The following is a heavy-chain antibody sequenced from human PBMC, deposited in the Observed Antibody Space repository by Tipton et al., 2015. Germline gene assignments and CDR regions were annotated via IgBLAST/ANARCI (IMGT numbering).Heavy chain of an antibody. CDR3: ARHYCSGDTCYHFDY. D-gene: IGHD2-15*01. J-gene: IGHJ4*02. Sequence: TYYRSNWNNDYAVSVKSRITITPDTSKNQFTLHLNSVTPDDTAMYYCARHYCSGDTCYHFDYWGQGTLVTVSS. V-gene: IGHV6-1*01. CDR2: TYYRSNWNN.